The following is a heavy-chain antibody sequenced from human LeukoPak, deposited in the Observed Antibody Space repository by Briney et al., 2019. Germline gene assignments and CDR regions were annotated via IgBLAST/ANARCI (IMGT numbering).Heavy chain of an antibody. V-gene: IGHV3-30*02. CDR3: AKRWSGSYPDQFDY. CDR2: IRSDGSNK. D-gene: IGHD1-26*01. J-gene: IGHJ4*02. CDR1: GFSFSSYG. Sequence: GGSLRLSCAGSGFSFSSYGMHWVRQAPGKGLEWMAFIRSDGSNKYYADSVKGRFTISRDNSKNTLYLQMNSLRAEDTAVYYCAKRWSGSYPDQFDYWGQGTLVTVSS.